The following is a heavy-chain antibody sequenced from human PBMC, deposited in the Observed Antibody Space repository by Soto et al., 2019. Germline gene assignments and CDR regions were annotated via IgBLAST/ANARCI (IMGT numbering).Heavy chain of an antibody. CDR2: ISGSGGST. Sequence: EVHLLESGGGLVQPGGSLRLSCAASGFTFSSYAMNWVRQAPGKGLEWVSTISGSGGSTYYADSVKGRFTISRDNSKNTLYLQMNSLRAEDTAVYYCAKDFCGGGNCLDAFDIWDQGTMVTVSS. CDR3: AKDFCGGGNCLDAFDI. CDR1: GFTFSSYA. J-gene: IGHJ3*02. V-gene: IGHV3-23*01. D-gene: IGHD2-15*01.